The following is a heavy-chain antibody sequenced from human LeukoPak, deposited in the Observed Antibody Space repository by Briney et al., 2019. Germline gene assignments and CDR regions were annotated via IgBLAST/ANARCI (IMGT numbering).Heavy chain of an antibody. V-gene: IGHV5-51*01. D-gene: IGHD3-10*01. CDR1: GYRLTSYW. CDR3: ARRGLYGSGTYYADY. Sequence: GESLKISCKGSGYRLTSYWIGWVRQMPGKGLEWMGIIYPGDSDTRYSPSFQGQVTISADKSISTAYLQWSSLKASDTAMYYCARRGLYGSGTYYADYWGQGTLLTVSS. CDR2: IYPGDSDT. J-gene: IGHJ4*02.